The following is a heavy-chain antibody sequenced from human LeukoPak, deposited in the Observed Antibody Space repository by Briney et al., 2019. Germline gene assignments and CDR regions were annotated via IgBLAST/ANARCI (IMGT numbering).Heavy chain of an antibody. CDR1: GGSISSNY. D-gene: IGHD3-22*01. V-gene: IGHV4-59*01. Sequence: PETLSLTCIVSGGSISSNYWSWIRQPPGKGLEWIGYIYYSGSTNYNPSFKSRVTISVDTSKNQISLKLRSVTTADTAVYYCARVLDYYDSSGYYSCYFDLWGRGTLVTVSS. J-gene: IGHJ2*01. CDR3: ARVLDYYDSSGYYSCYFDL. CDR2: IYYSGST.